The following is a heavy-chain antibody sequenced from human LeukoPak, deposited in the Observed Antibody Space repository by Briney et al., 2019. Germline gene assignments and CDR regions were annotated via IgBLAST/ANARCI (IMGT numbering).Heavy chain of an antibody. CDR1: GFTFSSYG. D-gene: IGHD3-10*01. CDR2: ISYDGSNK. CDR3: AKDRSSYYYYGMDV. Sequence: PGRSLRLSCAASGFTFSSYGMHWVRQAPGKGLEWVAVISYDGSNKYYADSVKGRFTISRDNSKNTLYLQMNSLRAEDTAVYSCAKDRSSYYYYGMDVWGQGTTVTVSS. V-gene: IGHV3-30*18. J-gene: IGHJ6*02.